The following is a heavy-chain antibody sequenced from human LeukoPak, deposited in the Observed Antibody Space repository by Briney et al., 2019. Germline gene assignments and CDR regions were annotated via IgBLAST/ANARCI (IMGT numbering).Heavy chain of an antibody. CDR1: GGSISSGGYY. D-gene: IGHD4-17*01. V-gene: IGHV4-31*03. CDR3: ARAYDYGDSYYFDY. Sequence: PSETLSLTCTVSGGSISSGGYYWRWIRQHPGKGLEWIGYIYYSGSTYYNPSLKSRVTISVDTSKNQFSLKLSSVTAADTAVYYCARAYDYGDSYYFDYWGQGTLVTVSS. CDR2: IYYSGST. J-gene: IGHJ4*02.